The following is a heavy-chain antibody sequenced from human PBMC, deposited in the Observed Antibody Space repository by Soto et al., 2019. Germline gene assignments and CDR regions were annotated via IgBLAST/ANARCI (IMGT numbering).Heavy chain of an antibody. CDR2: INHSGST. CDR3: ARRGTLSIAVDGTYYYYGMDV. Sequence: SETLSLTCAVYGGSFGGYYWSWIRQPPGKGLEWIGEINHSGSTNYNPSLKSRVTISVDTSKNQFSLKLSSVTAADTAVYYCARRGTLSIAVDGTYYYYGMDVSGQGTKVTVSS. D-gene: IGHD6-19*01. V-gene: IGHV4-34*01. CDR1: GGSFGGYY. J-gene: IGHJ6*02.